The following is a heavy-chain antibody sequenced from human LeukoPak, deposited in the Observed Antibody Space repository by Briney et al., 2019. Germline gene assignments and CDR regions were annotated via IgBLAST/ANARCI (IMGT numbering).Heavy chain of an antibody. J-gene: IGHJ6*03. D-gene: IGHD4-11*01. CDR2: IYYSGST. Sequence: PSETLSLTCTVSGGSVSSGNYYWSWIRQPPGKGLEWIGYIYYSGSTNYNPSLKSRVTISVDTSKNQFSLKLSSVTATDTAVYYCARVRHDYSNYDAYYYYMDVWGKGTTVTVSS. CDR3: ARVRHDYSNYDAYYYYMDV. V-gene: IGHV4-61*01. CDR1: GGSVSSGNYY.